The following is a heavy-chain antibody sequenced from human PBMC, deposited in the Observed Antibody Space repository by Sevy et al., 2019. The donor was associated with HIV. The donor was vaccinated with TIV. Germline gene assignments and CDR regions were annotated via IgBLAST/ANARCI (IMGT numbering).Heavy chain of an antibody. CDR3: ARVMGLRSGFDY. Sequence: SETLSLTCTLSGDSFSNYYWNWVRQSPGKGLEWLGPIYSSGSTNYNPSLRGRITMSVDTAKSQFSLKLTSVTAADTAVYFCARVMGLRSGFDYWGQGIPVTVSS. CDR2: IYSSGST. J-gene: IGHJ4*02. D-gene: IGHD3-10*02. CDR1: GDSFSNYY. V-gene: IGHV4-4*07.